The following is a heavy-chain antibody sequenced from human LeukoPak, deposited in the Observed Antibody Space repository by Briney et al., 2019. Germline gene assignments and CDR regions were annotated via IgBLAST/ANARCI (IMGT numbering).Heavy chain of an antibody. CDR1: GGSVSSYY. V-gene: IGHV4-34*01. J-gene: IGHJ4*02. CDR2: INHSGST. D-gene: IGHD3-22*01. CDR3: ARARAHLKYYYDSSGYYYFDY. Sequence: SETLSLTCSVSGGSVSSYYWSWIRQPPGKGLEWIGEINHSGSTNYNPSLKSRVTISVDTSKNQFSLKLSSVTAADTAVYYCARARAHLKYYYDSSGYYYFDYWGQGTLVTVSS.